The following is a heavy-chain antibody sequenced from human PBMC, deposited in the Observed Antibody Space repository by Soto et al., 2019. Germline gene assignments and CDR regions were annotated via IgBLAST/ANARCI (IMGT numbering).Heavy chain of an antibody. CDR1: GFTFNNYW. CDR2: ISTDGSRT. CDR3: AKVATGSYKWFDR. V-gene: IGHV3-74*01. D-gene: IGHD1-1*01. J-gene: IGHJ5*02. Sequence: PGGSLRLSCAASGFTFNNYWMHWVRQAPGKGLVWVSRISTDGSRTNYADSVKGRFTISRDNAKNTLYLQMDSLRAEDTAVYYCAKVATGSYKWFDRWGQGTLVTSP.